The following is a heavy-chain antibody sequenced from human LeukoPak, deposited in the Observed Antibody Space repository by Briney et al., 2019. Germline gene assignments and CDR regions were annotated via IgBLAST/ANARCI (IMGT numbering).Heavy chain of an antibody. Sequence: ASVKVSCKASGYTFTGYYMHWVRQAPGQGLEWMGWINPNSGGTNYAQKFQGRVTMTRDTSISTAYMELSRLRSDDTAVYYCARGTLWFGELSAYRDWGQGTLVTVSS. D-gene: IGHD3-10*01. CDR1: GYTFTGYY. CDR3: ARGTLWFGELSAYRD. J-gene: IGHJ4*02. CDR2: INPNSGGT. V-gene: IGHV1-2*02.